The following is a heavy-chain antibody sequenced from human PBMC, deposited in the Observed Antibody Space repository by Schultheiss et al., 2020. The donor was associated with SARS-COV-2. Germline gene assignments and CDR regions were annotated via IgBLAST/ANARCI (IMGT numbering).Heavy chain of an antibody. CDR2: ISSDGSNK. J-gene: IGHJ4*02. CDR3: ARGFGDYSSSRLDY. CDR1: GFTFSSYA. Sequence: WGSLRLSCAASGFTFSSYAMHWVRQAPGKGLEWVAVISSDGSNKYYADSVKGRFTISRDNSKNTLYLQMNSLRTEDTAVYHCARGFGDYSSSRLDYWGQGTLVTVSS. V-gene: IGHV3-30*04. D-gene: IGHD6-13*01.